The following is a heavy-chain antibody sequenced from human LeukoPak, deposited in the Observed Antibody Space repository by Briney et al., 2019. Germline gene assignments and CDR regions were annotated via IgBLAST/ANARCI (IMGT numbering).Heavy chain of an antibody. CDR3: ARVLMYYDFWSGYSPVWFDP. V-gene: IGHV3-53*01. J-gene: IGHJ5*02. Sequence: GGSLRLSCAASGFTVSSNYMSWVRQAPGKGLVWVSVIYSGGSTYYADSVKGRFTISRDNSKNTLYLQMNSLRAEDTAVYYCARVLMYYDFWSGYSPVWFDPWGQGTLVTVSS. D-gene: IGHD3-3*01. CDR1: GFTVSSNY. CDR2: IYSGGST.